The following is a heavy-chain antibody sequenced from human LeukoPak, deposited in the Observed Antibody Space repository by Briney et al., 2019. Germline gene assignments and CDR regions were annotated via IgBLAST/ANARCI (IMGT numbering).Heavy chain of an antibody. D-gene: IGHD3-10*01. J-gene: IGHJ5*02. CDR3: ARSGFMVRGVKVFDP. CDR1: GGSISSSSYY. CDR2: IYYSGST. V-gene: IGHV4-39*01. Sequence: SETLSLTCTVSGGSISSSSYYWGWIRQPPGKGLEWIGSIYYSGSTYYNPSLKSRVTISVDTSKNQFSLKLSSVTAADTAVYYCARSGFMVRGVKVFDPWGQGTLVTVSS.